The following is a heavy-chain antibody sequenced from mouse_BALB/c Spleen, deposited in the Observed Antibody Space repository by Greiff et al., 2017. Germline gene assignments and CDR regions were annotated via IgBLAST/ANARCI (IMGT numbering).Heavy chain of an antibody. CDR3: ARLGITTFWYFDV. D-gene: IGHD2-4*01. CDR2: IDPANGNT. CDR1: GFNIKDTY. J-gene: IGHJ1*01. V-gene: IGHV14-3*02. Sequence: VQLKESGAELVKPGASVKLSCTASGFNIKDTYMHWVKQRPEQGLEWIGRIDPANGNTKYDPKFQGKATITADTSSNTAYLQLSSLTSEDTAVYYCARLGITTFWYFDVWGAGTTVTVSS.